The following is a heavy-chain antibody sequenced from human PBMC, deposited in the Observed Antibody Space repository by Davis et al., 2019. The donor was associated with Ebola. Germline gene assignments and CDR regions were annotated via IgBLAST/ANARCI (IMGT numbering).Heavy chain of an antibody. V-gene: IGHV3-64D*06. Sequence: PGGSLRLSCSASGFSFSSYAMHWVRQAPGKGLESVSRISSNGETTYYAESVKGRFNISRDNSKDTLYLHMKSLTTEDTAVYYCVKDRFTVVVVHGGFDYWGQGTLVTVSS. CDR2: ISSNGETT. CDR1: GFSFSSYA. CDR3: VKDRFTVVVVHGGFDY. J-gene: IGHJ4*02. D-gene: IGHD2-15*01.